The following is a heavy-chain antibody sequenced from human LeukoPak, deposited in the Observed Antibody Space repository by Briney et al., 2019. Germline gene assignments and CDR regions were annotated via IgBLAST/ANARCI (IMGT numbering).Heavy chain of an antibody. V-gene: IGHV3-23*01. CDR1: GFTFSSYA. CDR3: AKDSYYGSGARGYFDY. D-gene: IGHD3-10*01. CDR2: ISGSGGST. Sequence: GGSLRLSCAASGFTFSSYAMSWVRQAPGKGLEWVSAISGSGGSTYYADSVKGRFTISRDNSKNTLYLQMNSLRAEDTAVYYCAKDSYYGSGARGYFDYWGQGTLVTVSS. J-gene: IGHJ4*02.